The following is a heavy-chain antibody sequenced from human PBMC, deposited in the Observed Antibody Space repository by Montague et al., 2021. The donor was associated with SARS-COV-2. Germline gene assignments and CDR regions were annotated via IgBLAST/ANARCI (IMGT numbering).Heavy chain of an antibody. V-gene: IGHV4-34*01. CDR1: GGPFNPYF. Sequence: SETLSLTCAVYGGPFNPYFWTWIRQTPGKGLEWIGEISHYGSTNYNPSFKSRVTISVDTSKSQFSLTLNSVTAADTAVYYYARGRQGGYSRCWIESWGQGTLVTVSS. CDR3: ARGRQGGYSRCWIES. CDR2: ISHYGST. D-gene: IGHD6-13*01. J-gene: IGHJ4*02.